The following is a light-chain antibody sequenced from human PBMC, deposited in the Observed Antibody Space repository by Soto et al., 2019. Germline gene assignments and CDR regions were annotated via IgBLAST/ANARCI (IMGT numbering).Light chain of an antibody. V-gene: IGKV3-11*01. CDR1: QSVSSY. Sequence: EIVLTQSPATLSLSPGEIATLSCRASQSVSSYLAWYQQKPGQAPRLLIYDASSRATGIPARFSGSGSGTDITVTISGLEPEDFAVYYCPHRSNFFGRGTKVDIK. CDR2: DAS. J-gene: IGKJ3*01. CDR3: PHRSNF.